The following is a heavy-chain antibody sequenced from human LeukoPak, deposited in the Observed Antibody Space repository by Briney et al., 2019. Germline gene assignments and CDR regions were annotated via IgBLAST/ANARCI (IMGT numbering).Heavy chain of an antibody. CDR2: IYRHGGT. CDR1: GFTVSTNY. CDR3: ARDTPVPVNSDAFDI. V-gene: IGHV3-66*01. D-gene: IGHD1-1*01. Sequence: GGSLRLSCAASGFTVSTNYVSWVRQAPGKGLEWVSVIYRHGGTAYADSVQGRFSISRDNSKNTVDLQMNSLRAEDTAVYYCARDTPVPVNSDAFDIWGQGTMVTVSS. J-gene: IGHJ3*02.